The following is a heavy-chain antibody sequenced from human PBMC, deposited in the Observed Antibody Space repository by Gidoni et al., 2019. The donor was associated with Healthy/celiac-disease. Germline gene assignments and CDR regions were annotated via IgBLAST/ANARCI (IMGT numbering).Heavy chain of an antibody. CDR3: AREWGGSYIFDI. CDR1: GFTFSSYS. D-gene: IGHD1-26*01. CDR2: ISSSSSTI. Sequence: EVQLVESGGGLVQPGGSLRHSCAASGFTFSSYSMNWVRQAPGKGLGWVSYISSSSSTIYYADSVKGRFTISRDNAKNSLYLQMNSLRDEDTAVYYCAREWGGSYIFDIWGQGTMVTVSS. V-gene: IGHV3-48*02. J-gene: IGHJ3*02.